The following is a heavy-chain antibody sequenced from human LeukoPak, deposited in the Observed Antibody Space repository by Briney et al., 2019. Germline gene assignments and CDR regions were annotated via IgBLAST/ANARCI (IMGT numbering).Heavy chain of an antibody. CDR2: IYSGGST. Sequence: GGSLRLSCAASGFTVSSNYMSWVRQAPGKGLEWVSVIYSGGSTYYADSVEGRFTISRDNSKNTLYLQMNSLRAEDTAVYYCARVDYDYVWGSYEGWFDPWGQGTLVTVSS. D-gene: IGHD3-16*01. J-gene: IGHJ5*02. V-gene: IGHV3-66*01. CDR3: ARVDYDYVWGSYEGWFDP. CDR1: GFTVSSNY.